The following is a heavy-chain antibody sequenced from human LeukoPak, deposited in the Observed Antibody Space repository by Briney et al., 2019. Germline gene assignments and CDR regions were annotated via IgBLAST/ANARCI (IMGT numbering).Heavy chain of an antibody. CDR3: ARDLFPGMDTAMVSMDY. CDR2: ISYGGSNK. CDR1: GFTFSSYA. D-gene: IGHD5-18*01. V-gene: IGHV3-30*04. J-gene: IGHJ4*02. Sequence: GGSLRLSCAASGFTFSSYAMHWVRQAPGKGLEWVAVISYGGSNKYYADSVKGRFTISRDNSKNTLYLQMNSLRAEDTAVYYCARDLFPGMDTAMVSMDYWGQGTLVTVSS.